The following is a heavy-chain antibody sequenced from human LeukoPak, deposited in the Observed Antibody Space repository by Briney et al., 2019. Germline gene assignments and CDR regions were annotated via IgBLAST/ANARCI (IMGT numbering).Heavy chain of an antibody. CDR1: GYTFTGYY. CDR2: INPNSGGT. D-gene: IGHD3-16*02. J-gene: IGHJ4*02. Sequence: ASVKVSCKASGYTFTGYYMHWVRQAPGQGLEWMGWINPNSGGTNYAQKFQGRVTMTRDTSISTAYMELRSLRSDDTAVYYCARDNYDYVWGSYRYYFDYWGQGTLVTVSS. CDR3: ARDNYDYVWGSYRYYFDY. V-gene: IGHV1-2*02.